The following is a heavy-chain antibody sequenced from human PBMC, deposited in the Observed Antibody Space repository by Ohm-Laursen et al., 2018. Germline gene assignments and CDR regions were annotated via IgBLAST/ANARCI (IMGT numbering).Heavy chain of an antibody. J-gene: IGHJ3*02. D-gene: IGHD4-17*01. Sequence: SLRLSCAASGFTVSSNYMSWVRQAPGKGLEWVAAISRNGDDTYHADSVKGRFTISRDNSRNTLYLQMTSLRAEDTALYYCAKDLDFSGDLIGAFDIWGQGTVVTVSS. CDR1: GFTVSSNY. V-gene: IGHV3-23*01. CDR2: ISRNGDDT. CDR3: AKDLDFSGDLIGAFDI.